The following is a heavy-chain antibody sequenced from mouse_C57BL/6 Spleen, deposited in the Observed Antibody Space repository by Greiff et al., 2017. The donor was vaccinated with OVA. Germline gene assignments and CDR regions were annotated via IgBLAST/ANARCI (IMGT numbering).Heavy chain of an antibody. CDR1: GYTFTSYW. J-gene: IGHJ1*03. D-gene: IGHD1-1*01. CDR3: ARAGTTVVAPRYFDV. CDR2: IDPSDSYT. Sequence: VQLQQPGAELVKPGASVKLSCKASGYTFTSYWMQWVKQRPGQGLEWIGEIDPSDSYTNYNQKFKGKATLTVDTSSSTAYMQLSSLTSEDSAVYYCARAGTTVVAPRYFDVWGTGTTVTVSA. V-gene: IGHV1-50*01.